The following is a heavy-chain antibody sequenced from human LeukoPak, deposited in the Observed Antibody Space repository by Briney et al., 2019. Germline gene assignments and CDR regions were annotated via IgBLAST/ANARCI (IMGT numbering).Heavy chain of an antibody. D-gene: IGHD3-10*01. Sequence: GGSLRLSCAASGFTFSSYWMSWVRQAPGKGLEWVANIKEDGSQKYYVDSVKGRFTIPKDNAKNSLYLQMNSLRAEDTAVYYCARALVSLVRGATDWFDPWGHGTLVTVSS. CDR3: ARALVSLVRGATDWFDP. V-gene: IGHV3-7*01. J-gene: IGHJ5*02. CDR1: GFTFSSYW. CDR2: IKEDGSQK.